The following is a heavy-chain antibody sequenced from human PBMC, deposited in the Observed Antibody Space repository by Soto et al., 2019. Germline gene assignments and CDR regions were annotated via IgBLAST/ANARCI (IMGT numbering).Heavy chain of an antibody. J-gene: IGHJ4*02. Sequence: ESGGGLVKPGGSLRLSCAASGFTFNEAWLSWVRQAPGKGLEWVGRIISKTDGGTIDYAAPVKGRFTISRDDSKNTLHLQMNSLKAEDTGVYFCASGTPVDYWGQGTLVTVSS. CDR2: IISKTDGGTI. CDR1: GFTFNEAW. V-gene: IGHV3-15*05. CDR3: ASGTPVDY.